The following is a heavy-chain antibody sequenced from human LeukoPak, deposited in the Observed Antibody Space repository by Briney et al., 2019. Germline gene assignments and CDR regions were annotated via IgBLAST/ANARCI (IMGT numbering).Heavy chain of an antibody. J-gene: IGHJ3*02. D-gene: IGHD3-10*01. CDR3: AKDQPVRAEDAFDI. Sequence: PGRSLRLSCAASGFTFSSYGMHWVRQAPGKGLEWVAVISYDGSNKYYADSVKGRFTISRDNSKNTLYLQMNSLRAEDTAAYYCAKDQPVRAEDAFDIWGQGTMVTVSS. CDR1: GFTFSSYG. V-gene: IGHV3-30*18. CDR2: ISYDGSNK.